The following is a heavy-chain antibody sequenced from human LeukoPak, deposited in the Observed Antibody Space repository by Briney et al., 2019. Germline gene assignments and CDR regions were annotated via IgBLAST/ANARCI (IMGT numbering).Heavy chain of an antibody. CDR3: ARDLGPYTGSYYSYYHYMDV. D-gene: IGHD1-26*01. CDR2: ISGYNGNT. CDR1: GYNFATSG. J-gene: IGHJ6*03. Sequence: ASVKVSCKAYGYNFATSGIGWVRQAPGQGLEWMGWISGYNGNTKSAPKLQGRVTMTTDTSTDTAYLELGSLRVDDAAIYYCARDLGPYTGSYYSYYHYMDVWGEGTSVTVSS. V-gene: IGHV1-18*01.